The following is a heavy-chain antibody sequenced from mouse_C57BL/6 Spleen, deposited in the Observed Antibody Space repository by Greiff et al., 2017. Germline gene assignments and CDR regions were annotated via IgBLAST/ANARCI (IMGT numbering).Heavy chain of an antibody. CDR3: ATTIPYGNYEDAIDY. CDR2: IDPANGDT. CDR1: GFNIKNSY. J-gene: IGHJ4*01. Sequence: VQLQQSVAELVRPGASVKLSCTASGFNIKNSYMHWVKQRPEQGLEWIGRIDPANGDTKYAPKFQGKATLTADTSSNSAYLQLSSLTSEDTAIYDCATTIPYGNYEDAIDYWGQGTSVTVSS. D-gene: IGHD2-1*01. V-gene: IGHV14-3*01.